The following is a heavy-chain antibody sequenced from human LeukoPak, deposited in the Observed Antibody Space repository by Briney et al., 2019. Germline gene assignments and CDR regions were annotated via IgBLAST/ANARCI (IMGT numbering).Heavy chain of an antibody. CDR3: AREGRRFGSHESNWFDP. CDR2: IKQDGSEK. Sequence: LSGGSLRLSCAASGFTFSSYWMSWVRQAPGKGLEWVANIKQDGSEKYYVDSVKGRFTISRDNAKNSLYLQMNSLRAEDTAVYYCAREGRRFGSHESNWFDPWGQGTLVTVSS. J-gene: IGHJ5*02. D-gene: IGHD3-10*01. CDR1: GFTFSSYW. V-gene: IGHV3-7*01.